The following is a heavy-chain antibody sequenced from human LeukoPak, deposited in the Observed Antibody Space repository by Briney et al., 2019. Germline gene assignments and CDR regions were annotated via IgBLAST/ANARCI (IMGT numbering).Heavy chain of an antibody. J-gene: IGHJ5*02. D-gene: IGHD3-10*01. Sequence: SETLSLTCTVSGGSISSYYWSWSRQPPGRGLEWIGYIYYSGSTNYNPSLKSRVTISVDTSKNQFSLKLSSVTAADTAVYYCARARFGELLPNWFDPWGQGTLVTVSS. CDR3: ARARFGELLPNWFDP. CDR1: GGSISSYY. CDR2: IYYSGST. V-gene: IGHV4-59*01.